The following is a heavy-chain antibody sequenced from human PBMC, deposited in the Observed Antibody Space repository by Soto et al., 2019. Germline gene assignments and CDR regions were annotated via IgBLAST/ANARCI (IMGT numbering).Heavy chain of an antibody. CDR2: IYSGGTT. Sequence: EVQLVESGGGLVQPGGSLRLSCAASGFTVSSNYMSWVRQAPGKGLEWVSVIYSGGTTYYADSVKGRFTISRDNSKNTLDLQMNSLRAEDTAVYYCARNGDSSDYRGWFDPWGQGTLVTVSS. D-gene: IGHD3-22*01. CDR3: ARNGDSSDYRGWFDP. J-gene: IGHJ5*02. CDR1: GFTVSSNY. V-gene: IGHV3-66*01.